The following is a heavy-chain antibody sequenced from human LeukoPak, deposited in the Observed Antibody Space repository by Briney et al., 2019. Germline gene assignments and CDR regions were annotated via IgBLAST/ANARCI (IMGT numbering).Heavy chain of an antibody. J-gene: IGHJ4*02. CDR3: ASPRIAAARRLDY. V-gene: IGHV4-34*01. CDR2: INHSGST. Sequence: GSLRLSCAASGFSVSRNYMSWVRQAPGKGLEWIGEINHSGSTNYNPSLKSRVTISVDTSKNQFSLKLSSVTAADTAVYYCASPRIAAARRLDYWGQGTLVTVSS. CDR1: GFSVSRNY. D-gene: IGHD6-13*01.